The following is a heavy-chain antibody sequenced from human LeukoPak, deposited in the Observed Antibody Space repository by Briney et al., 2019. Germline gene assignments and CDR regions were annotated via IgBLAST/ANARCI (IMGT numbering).Heavy chain of an antibody. CDR1: GFTFSNAW. D-gene: IGHD3-3*01. V-gene: IGHV3-15*01. J-gene: IGHJ4*02. CDR3: TTSLTSGYYIDN. Sequence: PGGPLRLSCAASGFTFSNAWMSCVRQAPGKGLEWVGRIKSKIDGGTIDYAAPVKRRFTISRDDSKNTMYLQMNSLKIEDTAVYYCTTSLTSGYYIDNWGQGTLVTVSS. CDR2: IKSKIDGGTI.